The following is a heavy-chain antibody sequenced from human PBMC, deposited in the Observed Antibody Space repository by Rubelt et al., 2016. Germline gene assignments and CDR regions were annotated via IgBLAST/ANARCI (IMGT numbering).Heavy chain of an antibody. Sequence: QVQLQQWGAGLVKPSETLSLTCAVYGGSFSGYSWTWIRQPPGKGLEWLGEIDHSGNTDYIPSLKSRVSISVDTSKKQISLRMGAVTAADTAVYYCARPPGLRNAYWYFDFWGRGTLVTVSS. CDR1: GGSFSGYS. CDR3: ARPPGLRNAYWYFDF. D-gene: IGHD4-17*01. CDR2: IDHSGNT. J-gene: IGHJ2*01. V-gene: IGHV4-34*01.